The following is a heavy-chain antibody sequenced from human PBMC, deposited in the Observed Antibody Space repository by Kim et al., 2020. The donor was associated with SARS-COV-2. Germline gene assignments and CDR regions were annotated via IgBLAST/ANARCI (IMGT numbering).Heavy chain of an antibody. D-gene: IGHD2-21*02. V-gene: IGHV3-21*01. CDR2: ISSSSSYI. CDR3: ARDQYDSTGYGMDV. J-gene: IGHJ6*02. CDR1: GFTFSSYS. Sequence: GGSLRLSCAASGFTFSSYSMNWVRQAPGKGLEWVSSISSSSSYIYYADSVKGRFTISRDNAKNSLYLQMNSLRAEDTAVYYCARDQYDSTGYGMDVWGQGTTVTVSS.